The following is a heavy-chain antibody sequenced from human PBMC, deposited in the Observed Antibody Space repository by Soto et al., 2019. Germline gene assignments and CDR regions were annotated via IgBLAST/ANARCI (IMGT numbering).Heavy chain of an antibody. D-gene: IGHD2-2*01. J-gene: IGHJ4*02. V-gene: IGHV3-72*01. CDR2: IRTKLNRYSS. CDR1: GFSFSDRY. Sequence: EVQLVESGGDLVQPGGSLRLSCAASGFSFSDRYMDWVRQAPGKGLEWVGRIRTKLNRYSSDYAASVAGRFTISRDDSRNSLYLQMNSVRSEDTAVYYCASSTTSCHGGVCSLDYWGQGTMVTVSS. CDR3: ASSTTSCHGGVCSLDY.